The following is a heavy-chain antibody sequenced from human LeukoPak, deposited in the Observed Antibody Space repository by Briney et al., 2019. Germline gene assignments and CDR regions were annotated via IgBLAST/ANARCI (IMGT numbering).Heavy chain of an antibody. CDR2: IKSKTDGGTT. Sequence: PGGSLRLSCAASGFTFSNAWMSWVRQAPGKGLEWVGRIKSKTDGGTTDYAAPVKGRFTISRDDSKNTLYLQMNSLKTEDTAVYYCTTQIVATIGRSSSWSHFDYWGQGTLVTVSS. J-gene: IGHJ4*02. CDR1: GFTFSNAW. V-gene: IGHV3-15*01. CDR3: TTQIVATIGRSSSWSHFDY. D-gene: IGHD5-12*01.